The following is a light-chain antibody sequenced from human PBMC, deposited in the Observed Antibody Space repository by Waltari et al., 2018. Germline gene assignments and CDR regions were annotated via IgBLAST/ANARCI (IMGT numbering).Light chain of an antibody. V-gene: IGLV2-8*01. CDR1: SSDVGGYSY. CDR2: DVN. CDR3: FSHAVTNIGV. Sequence: QSALTQPPSASGSPGQSVTISCTGTSSDVGGYSYVSWYQQYPGKAPKLIIYDVNKRPAGVPDRFSGSKSGNPASLTGSGLQAEDEADYYCFSHAVTNIGVFGTGTKVTVL. J-gene: IGLJ1*01.